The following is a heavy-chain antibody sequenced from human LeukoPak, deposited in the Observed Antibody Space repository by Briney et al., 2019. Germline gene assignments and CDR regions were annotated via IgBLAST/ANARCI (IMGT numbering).Heavy chain of an antibody. Sequence: SETLSLTCAAYGGYFSGYYWSWIRQPPGKGLEWIGEINHSGSTNYNPSLKSRVTISVDTSKNQFSLKLSSVTAADTAVYYCASVPRKYCSGGSCYGYYYYGMDVWGQGTTVTVSS. J-gene: IGHJ6*02. CDR1: GGYFSGYY. V-gene: IGHV4-34*01. D-gene: IGHD2-15*01. CDR3: ASVPRKYCSGGSCYGYYYYGMDV. CDR2: INHSGST.